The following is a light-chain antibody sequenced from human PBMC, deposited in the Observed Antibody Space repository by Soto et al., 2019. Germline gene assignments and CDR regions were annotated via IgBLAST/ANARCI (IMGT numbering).Light chain of an antibody. V-gene: IGLV2-14*01. Sequence: QSVLTQPASVSGSPGQSITISCTGTSSDVGGYNYVSWYQQHPGKAPKLMIYDVNNRPSGVSNRFSGSKSGNTASLTISGLQAEDEADYYCSSFTSSSTLEVVFGGGTKLTVL. CDR1: SSDVGGYNY. J-gene: IGLJ2*01. CDR3: SSFTSSSTLEVV. CDR2: DVN.